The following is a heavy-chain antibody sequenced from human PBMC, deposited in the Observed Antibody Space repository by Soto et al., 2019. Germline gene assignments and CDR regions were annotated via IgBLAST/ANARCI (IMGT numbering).Heavy chain of an antibody. Sequence: EVQLVESGGGSVQPGGSLRLSCAASGFTFSTFSMNWVRQAPGRGLEWISYISGGGRPIYYADSVKGRFTISRDNAKNSLYLQMNSLTDEDTAVYYCAIDLGCAFDSCGQGTLVPLSS. V-gene: IGHV3-48*02. J-gene: IGHJ4*02. CDR2: ISGGGRPI. CDR1: GFTFSTFS. CDR3: AIDLGCAFDS. D-gene: IGHD6-19*01.